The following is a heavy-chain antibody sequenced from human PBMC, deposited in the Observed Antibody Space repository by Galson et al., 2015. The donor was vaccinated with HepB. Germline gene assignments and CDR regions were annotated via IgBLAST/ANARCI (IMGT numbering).Heavy chain of an antibody. J-gene: IGHJ4*02. V-gene: IGHV3-21*01. Sequence: SLRLSCAASGFTFSSYSMNWVRQAPGKGLEWVSSISSSSSYIYYADSVKGRFTISRDNAKNSLYLQMNSLRAEDTAVNYCARERGYSYGNDYWGQGTLVTVSS. D-gene: IGHD5-18*01. CDR2: ISSSSSYI. CDR1: GFTFSSYS. CDR3: ARERGYSYGNDY.